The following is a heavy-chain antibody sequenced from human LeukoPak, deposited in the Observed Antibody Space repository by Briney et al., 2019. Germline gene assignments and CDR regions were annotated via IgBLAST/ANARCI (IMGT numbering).Heavy chain of an antibody. CDR1: GFTFNYAW. V-gene: IGHV3-7*03. CDR3: ARGLTTFDY. Sequence: GGSLRLSCAASGFTFNYAWMSWVRQAPGKGLEWVANIKQDGSEKYYVDSVKGRFTISRDNAKNSLYLQMNSLRAEDTAVYYCARGLTTFDYWGQGTLVTVSS. D-gene: IGHD3-9*01. J-gene: IGHJ4*02. CDR2: IKQDGSEK.